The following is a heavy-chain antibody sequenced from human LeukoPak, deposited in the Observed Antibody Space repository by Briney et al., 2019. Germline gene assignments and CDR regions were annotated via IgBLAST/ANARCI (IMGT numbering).Heavy chain of an antibody. Sequence: ASVKVSRKASGYTFTGYYMHWVRQAPGQGLEWMGWINPNSGGTNYAQKFQGRVTMTRDTSISTAYMELSRLRSDDTAVYYCARDQVVTIFGVVIGGMDVWGQGTTVTVSS. D-gene: IGHD3-3*01. J-gene: IGHJ6*02. CDR1: GYTFTGYY. CDR3: ARDQVVTIFGVVIGGMDV. CDR2: INPNSGGT. V-gene: IGHV1-2*02.